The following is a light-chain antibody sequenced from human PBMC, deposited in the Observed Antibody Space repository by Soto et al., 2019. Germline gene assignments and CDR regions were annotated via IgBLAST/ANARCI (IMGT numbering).Light chain of an antibody. CDR2: DAS. J-gene: IGKJ2*01. CDR3: QQYDDLPYT. V-gene: IGKV1-33*01. CDR1: HDINNY. Sequence: DIQMTQSPSSLSASVGDRITIACQASHDINNYLSWFQQKPGKAPRLLIYDASNLEAGVPSRFSGSGSRTDFTFTINSLQPEDIATYFCQQYDDLPYTFGQGTNLEIK.